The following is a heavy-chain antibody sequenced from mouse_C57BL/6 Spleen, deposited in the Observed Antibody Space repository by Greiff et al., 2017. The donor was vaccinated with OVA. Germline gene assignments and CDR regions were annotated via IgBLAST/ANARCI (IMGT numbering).Heavy chain of an antibody. D-gene: IGHD2-2*01. V-gene: IGHV1-69*01. Sequence: QVQLQQPGAELVMPGASVKLSCKASGYTFTSYWMHWVKQRPGQGLEWIGEIDPSDSHTNYNQKFKGKSTLTADKSSSTAYLQLSSLTSEDSAVYYCAKSVHDGYDGRDYAMDYWGQGTSVTVAS. J-gene: IGHJ4*01. CDR1: GYTFTSYW. CDR2: IDPSDSHT. CDR3: AKSVHDGYDGRDYAMDY.